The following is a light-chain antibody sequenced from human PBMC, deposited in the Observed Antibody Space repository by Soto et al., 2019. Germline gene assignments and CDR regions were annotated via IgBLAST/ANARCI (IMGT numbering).Light chain of an antibody. CDR3: QQSNTTPSRT. V-gene: IGKV1-39*01. Sequence: IQGARSPSPLSGSPGDMVTITCRASPSISTWLAWYQQKPGKAPKLXXYGASSLKTGVPSRFSGSQSGTELTLTINSLLPEDFATYYCQQSNTTPSRTFGEGTKVDIK. CDR2: GAS. J-gene: IGKJ4*02. CDR1: PSISTW.